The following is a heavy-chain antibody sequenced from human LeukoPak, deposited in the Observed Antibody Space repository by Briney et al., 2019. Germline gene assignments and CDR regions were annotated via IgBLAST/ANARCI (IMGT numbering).Heavy chain of an antibody. CDR2: FDPEDGET. J-gene: IGHJ6*02. Sequence: ASVKVSCKVSGYTLTELSMHWVRQAPGKGLEWMGGFDPEDGETNYAQKFQGRVTMTEDTSTDTAYMELSSLRSEDTAVYYCATGEMVRGGNYGMDVWGQGTTVTVSS. D-gene: IGHD3-10*01. CDR3: ATGEMVRGGNYGMDV. CDR1: GYTLTELS. V-gene: IGHV1-24*01.